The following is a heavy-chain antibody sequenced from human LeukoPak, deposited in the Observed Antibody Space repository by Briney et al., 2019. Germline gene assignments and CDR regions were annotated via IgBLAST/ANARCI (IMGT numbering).Heavy chain of an antibody. Sequence: ASVKVSCKASGYTFTSYDINWVRQATGQGLEWMGWMIPNSGNTGYAQKFQGRVTMTRNTSISTAYMELSSLRSEDTAVYYCARSLCSSTSCYWVGYYYGMDVWGQGTTVTVSS. D-gene: IGHD2-2*01. CDR1: GYTFTSYD. CDR2: MIPNSGNT. CDR3: ARSLCSSTSCYWVGYYYGMDV. V-gene: IGHV1-8*01. J-gene: IGHJ6*02.